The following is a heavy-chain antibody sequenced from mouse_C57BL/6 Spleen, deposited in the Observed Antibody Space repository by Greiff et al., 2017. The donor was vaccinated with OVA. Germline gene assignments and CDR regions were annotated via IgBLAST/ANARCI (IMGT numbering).Heavy chain of an antibody. J-gene: IGHJ4*01. Sequence: QVQLHQSGPELVKPGASVKISCKASGYAFSSSWMNWVKQRPGKGLEWIGRIYPGDGDTNYNGKFKGKATLTADKSSSTAYMQLSSLTSEDSAVYFCARWRLLGYWGQGTSVTVSS. CDR3: ARWRLLGY. CDR1: GYAFSSSW. V-gene: IGHV1-82*01. CDR2: IYPGDGDT.